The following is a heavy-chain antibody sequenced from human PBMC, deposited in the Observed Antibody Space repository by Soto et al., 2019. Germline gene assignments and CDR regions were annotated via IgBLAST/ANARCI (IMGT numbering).Heavy chain of an antibody. CDR3: ARTDIVTTNWFDP. Sequence: QVHLQQWGAGLLKPSETLSLTCAVYGESFIGYYWTWIRQSPGKGLEWIGEINHGGRTNYNPSLTSRVTISIDTSTNQFSLKLTSVTAADTSVYYCARTDIVTTNWFDPWGQGTLVTVSS. V-gene: IGHV4-34*01. CDR1: GESFIGYY. D-gene: IGHD5-12*01. CDR2: INHGGRT. J-gene: IGHJ5*02.